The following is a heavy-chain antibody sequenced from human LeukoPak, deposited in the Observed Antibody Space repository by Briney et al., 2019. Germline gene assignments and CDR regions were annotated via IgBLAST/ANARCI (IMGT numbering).Heavy chain of an antibody. CDR1: GGSISSYY. V-gene: IGHV4-59*01. CDR3: ARAIAVAGTGSGRDYGMDV. J-gene: IGHJ6*02. CDR2: IYYSGST. Sequence: PSETLSLTCTVSGGSISSYYWSWIRQPPGKGLEWIGYIYYSGSTNYNPSLKSRVTISVDTSKNQFSLKLSSVTAADTAVYYCARAIAVAGTGSGRDYGMDVWGQGTTVTVSS. D-gene: IGHD6-19*01.